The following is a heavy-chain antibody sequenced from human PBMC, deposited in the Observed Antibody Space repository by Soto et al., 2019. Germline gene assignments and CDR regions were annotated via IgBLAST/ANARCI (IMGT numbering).Heavy chain of an antibody. CDR3: TTAGKNYDILTGYYKVSDY. D-gene: IGHD3-9*01. Sequence: GGSLRLSCAASGFTFSNAWMSWVRQAPGKGLEWVGRIRSKTDGGTTDYTTPVKGRFTPSRDDSKNMLYLQMNSPKTEDTAVYFCTTAGKNYDILTGYYKVSDYWGQGTLVTVSS. V-gene: IGHV3-15*01. CDR1: GFTFSNAW. J-gene: IGHJ4*02. CDR2: IRSKTDGGTT.